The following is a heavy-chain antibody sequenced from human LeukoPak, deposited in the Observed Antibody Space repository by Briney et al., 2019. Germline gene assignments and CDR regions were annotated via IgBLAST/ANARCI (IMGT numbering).Heavy chain of an antibody. V-gene: IGHV3-11*01. CDR3: AKDFASANARYGSGSYYDY. J-gene: IGHJ4*02. D-gene: IGHD3-10*01. CDR1: GFIVRNYY. Sequence: GGSLRLSCAASGFIVRNYYLSWVRQAPGKGLEWVSYISSISSTIYYADSVKGRFTISRDNAKNTLYLQMNSLRAEDTAVYYCAKDFASANARYGSGSYYDYWGQGTLVTVSS. CDR2: ISSISSTI.